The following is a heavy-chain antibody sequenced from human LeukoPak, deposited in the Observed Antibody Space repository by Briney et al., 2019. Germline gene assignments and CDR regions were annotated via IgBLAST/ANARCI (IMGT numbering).Heavy chain of an antibody. V-gene: IGHV3-21*01. J-gene: IGHJ5*02. D-gene: IGHD3-22*01. CDR3: ARDLNGGYSA. CDR1: GFSFSSYS. CDR2: ISSSSTYI. Sequence: PGGSLRLSCAVSGFSFSSYSMNWVRQAPGKGLEWVSSISSSSTYIYYADSVKGRFTISRDNAKNSLYLQMNSLRAEDTAVYYCARDLNGGYSAWGQGTLVTVSS.